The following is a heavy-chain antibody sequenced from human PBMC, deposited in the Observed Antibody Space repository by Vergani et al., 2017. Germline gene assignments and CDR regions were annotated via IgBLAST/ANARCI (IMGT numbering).Heavy chain of an antibody. CDR3: ARDWVTGLTTLFDY. J-gene: IGHJ4*02. CDR1: GFTFSSYS. Sequence: EVQLVESGGGLVKPGGSLRLSCAASGFTFSSYSMNWVRQAPGKGLEWVSSISSSSSYIYYADSVKGRFTISRDNAKNSLYLQMNSLRAEDTAVYYCARDWVTGLTTLFDYWGQGTLVTFSS. CDR2: ISSSSSYI. D-gene: IGHD4-17*01. V-gene: IGHV3-21*01.